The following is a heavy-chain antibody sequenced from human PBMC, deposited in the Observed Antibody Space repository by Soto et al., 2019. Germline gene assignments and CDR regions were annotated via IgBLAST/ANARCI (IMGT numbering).Heavy chain of an antibody. CDR2: ISSSGGST. CDR1: GFSFRSYG. V-gene: IGHV3-64D*06. D-gene: IGHD6-6*01. J-gene: IGHJ6*02. Sequence: QAGGSLRLSCSASGFSFRSYGMHWVRQAPGKGLEYVSGISSSGGSTNYADSVKGRFNISRDNSNNTLYLQMTSLRAEDSAVYYCVKRDLEYSRSPQNFYYYYYGIDVWGQGTTVTVSS. CDR3: VKRDLEYSRSPQNFYYYYYGIDV.